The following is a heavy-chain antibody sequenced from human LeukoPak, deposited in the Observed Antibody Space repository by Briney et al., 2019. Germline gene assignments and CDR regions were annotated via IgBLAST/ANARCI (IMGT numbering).Heavy chain of an antibody. CDR2: IKQDGSEK. V-gene: IGHV3-7*01. J-gene: IGHJ4*02. CDR3: ARWGYCSGGSCQGFDY. D-gene: IGHD2-15*01. CDR1: GFTFSSYW. Sequence: GGSLRLSCAASGFTFSSYWMSWVRQAPGKGLEWVANIKQDGSEKYYVDSVKGRFTISRDNAKNSLYLQMNSLRAEDTAVYYCARWGYCSGGSCQGFDYWGRGTLVTVSS.